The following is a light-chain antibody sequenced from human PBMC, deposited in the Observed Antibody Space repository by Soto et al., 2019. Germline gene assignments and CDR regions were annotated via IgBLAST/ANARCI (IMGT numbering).Light chain of an antibody. J-gene: IGKJ1*01. CDR3: PHWTDYSWT. Sequence: DIHMTQSPSTLCATVGDRVTITCRASQSLTMWLAWYQQKPGKAPNLLIYKTSSLESGVPSRFSGSGFETDLTLTISNQQSDDFATYYCPHWTDYSWTFVQGTKVAVK. CDR1: QSLTMW. CDR2: KTS. V-gene: IGKV1-5*03.